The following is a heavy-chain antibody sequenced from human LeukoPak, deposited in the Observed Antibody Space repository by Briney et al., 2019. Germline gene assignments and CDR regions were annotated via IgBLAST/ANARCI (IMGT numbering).Heavy chain of an antibody. D-gene: IGHD5-12*01. J-gene: IGHJ4*02. CDR1: GFTFSSYA. Sequence: GGSLRLSCAVSGFTFSSYAVSWVRQAPGKGLEWVSALSEGRTYYADSMKGRFTISRDNSKNTLYLQMNSLRAEDTAVYYCAKDEYSGYGSFDYWGQGTLVTVSS. CDR3: AKDEYSGYGSFDY. V-gene: IGHV3-23*01. CDR2: LSEGRT.